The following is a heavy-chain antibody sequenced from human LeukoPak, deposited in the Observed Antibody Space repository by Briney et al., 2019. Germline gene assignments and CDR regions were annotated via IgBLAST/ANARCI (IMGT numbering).Heavy chain of an antibody. D-gene: IGHD5-12*01. CDR2: ISRSSSYI. CDR1: GFTFSSYW. V-gene: IGHV3-21*01. J-gene: IGHJ5*02. Sequence: GGSLRLSCAASGFTFSSYWMSWVRQAPGKGLEWVSFISRSSSYIHYADSVKGRFTISRDNAKNSLYLQMNSLRAEDTAVYYCARDGGGYRFYNWFDPWGQGTLVTVSS. CDR3: ARDGGGYRFYNWFDP.